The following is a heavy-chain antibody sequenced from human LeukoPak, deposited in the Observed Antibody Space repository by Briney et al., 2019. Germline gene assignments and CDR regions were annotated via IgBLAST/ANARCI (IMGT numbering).Heavy chain of an antibody. D-gene: IGHD3-10*01. CDR1: GFTFSNYW. V-gene: IGHV3-7*01. Sequence: GGSLRLSCTASGFTFSNYWMSWVRQAPGKGLEWVANIKQDGSEKYYVDSVKGRFTISRDNAKNTLYLQMNSLRAEDTAVYYCARESYLHDAFDIWGQGTMVTVSS. CDR2: IKQDGSEK. J-gene: IGHJ3*02. CDR3: ARESYLHDAFDI.